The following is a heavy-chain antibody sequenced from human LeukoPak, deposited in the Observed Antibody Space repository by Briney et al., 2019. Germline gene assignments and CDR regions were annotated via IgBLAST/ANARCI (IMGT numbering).Heavy chain of an antibody. D-gene: IGHD3-10*01. CDR2: ISYDGSNK. Sequence: PGGSLRLSCAASGFTFSSYGVHWVRQAPGKGLEWVAVISYDGSNKYYADSVKGRFTISRDNSKNTLYLQMNSLRAEDTAVYYCAKDHGSGSYYLLVFLDYWGQGTLVTVSS. CDR3: AKDHGSGSYYLLVFLDY. V-gene: IGHV3-30*18. J-gene: IGHJ4*02. CDR1: GFTFSSYG.